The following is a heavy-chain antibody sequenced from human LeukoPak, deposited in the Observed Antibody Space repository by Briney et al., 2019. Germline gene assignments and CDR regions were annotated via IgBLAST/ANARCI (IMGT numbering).Heavy chain of an antibody. CDR3: ARVVWMGRMDY. CDR2: IKQDGSEA. D-gene: IGHD2-8*01. Sequence: GGSLRLSCAASGFTFSNHWMSWVRQAPGKGLEWVANIKQDGSEAYDGDSVKGRFTISRDNAKNSLYLQMNSLRAEDTAVYYCARVVWMGRMDYWGQGTLITVSS. J-gene: IGHJ4*02. V-gene: IGHV3-7*04. CDR1: GFTFSNHW.